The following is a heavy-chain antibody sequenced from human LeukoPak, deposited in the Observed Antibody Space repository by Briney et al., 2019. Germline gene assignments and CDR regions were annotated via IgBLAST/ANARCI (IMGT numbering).Heavy chain of an antibody. D-gene: IGHD6-13*01. V-gene: IGHV1-2*02. CDR3: ARAPASSWMEDY. J-gene: IGHJ4*02. Sequence: ASVKVSCKASGYTFTGYYMHWVRQAPGQGLEWMGWINPNSGGTNYAQKFQGRVTMTGDTSISTAYMELSRLRSDDTAVYYCARAPASSWMEDYWGQGTLVTVSS. CDR1: GYTFTGYY. CDR2: INPNSGGT.